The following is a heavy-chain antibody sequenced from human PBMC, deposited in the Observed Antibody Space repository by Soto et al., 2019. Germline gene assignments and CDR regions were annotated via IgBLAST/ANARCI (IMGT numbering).Heavy chain of an antibody. J-gene: IGHJ4*02. CDR3: ARFNFYDSSGHNFDY. CDR1: GFSLSNVKMG. D-gene: IGHD3-22*01. Sequence: QVTLKESGPVLVKPTGTLTLTCTVSGFSLSNVKMGVSWIRQPPGKALEWLAHIFSNDEKSYSTSLKSRLTISKDTSKSQVVLTMTKMDPVDTATYYCARFNFYDSSGHNFDYWGQGTLVTVSS. CDR2: IFSNDEK. V-gene: IGHV2-26*01.